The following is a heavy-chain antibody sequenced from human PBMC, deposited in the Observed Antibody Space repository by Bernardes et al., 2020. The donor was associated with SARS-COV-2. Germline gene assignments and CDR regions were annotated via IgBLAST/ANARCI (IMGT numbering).Heavy chain of an antibody. CDR3: ARDRPLYYGSEIYYYYYGMDV. J-gene: IGHJ6*02. CDR1: GYTFTGYY. D-gene: IGHD3-10*01. Sequence: ASVKVSCKASGYTFTGYYMHWVRQAPGQGLEWMGWINPNSGGTNYAQKFQGWVTMTRDTSISTAYMELSRLRSDDTAVYYCARDRPLYYGSEIYYYYYGMDVWGQGTTVTVSS. CDR2: INPNSGGT. V-gene: IGHV1-2*04.